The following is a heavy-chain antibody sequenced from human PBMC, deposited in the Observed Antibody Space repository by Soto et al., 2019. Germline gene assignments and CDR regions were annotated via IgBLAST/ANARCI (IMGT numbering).Heavy chain of an antibody. CDR3: ARGYNWNSWRYYYGMDV. CDR2: IYHSGST. Sequence: PSETLSLTCAVSGGSISSGGYSWSWIRQPPGKGLEWIGYIYHSGSTYYNPSLKSRVTISVDRSKNQFSLKLSSVTAADTAVYYCARGYNWNSWRYYYGMDVWGQGTTVTV. D-gene: IGHD1-7*01. CDR1: GGSISSGGYS. V-gene: IGHV4-30-2*01. J-gene: IGHJ6*02.